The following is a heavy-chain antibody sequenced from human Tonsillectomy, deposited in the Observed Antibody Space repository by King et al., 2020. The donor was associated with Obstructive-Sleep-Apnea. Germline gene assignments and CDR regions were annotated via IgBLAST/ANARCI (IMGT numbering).Heavy chain of an antibody. CDR2: INAGNGNT. Sequence: VQLVQSGAEVKKPGASVKVSCKASGYSFTSYAMHWVRQAPGQRLEWMGGINAGNGNTKYLQKFQGRVTITRYTSASTAYMELSSRRSEDTAVYYCAGAGGVAGFFDYWGQGTLVTVSS. V-gene: IGHV1-3*01. CDR3: AGAGGVAGFFDY. D-gene: IGHD6-19*01. J-gene: IGHJ4*02. CDR1: GYSFTSYA.